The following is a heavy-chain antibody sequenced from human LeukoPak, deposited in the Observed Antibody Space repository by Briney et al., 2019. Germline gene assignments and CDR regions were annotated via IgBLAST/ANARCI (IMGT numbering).Heavy chain of an antibody. Sequence: ASETLSLTCTVSGGSISSYYWSWIRQPPGKGLEWIGYIYYSGSTNYNPSLKSRVTISVDTSKNQFSLKLSSVTAADTAVYYCARPHSSGWTKTIDAFDIWGQGTMVTVSS. J-gene: IGHJ3*02. CDR1: GGSISSYY. CDR2: IYYSGST. CDR3: ARPHSSGWTKTIDAFDI. V-gene: IGHV4-59*08. D-gene: IGHD6-19*01.